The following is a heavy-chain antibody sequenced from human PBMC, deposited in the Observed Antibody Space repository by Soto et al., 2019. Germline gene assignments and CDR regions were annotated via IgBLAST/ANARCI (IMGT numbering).Heavy chain of an antibody. CDR2: ITSSSGT. CDR3: VGEVGFQLIY. J-gene: IGHJ4*02. V-gene: IGHV3-48*01. D-gene: IGHD2-2*01. CDR1: GFTFSTHS. Sequence: EVQLVESGGGLVQPGGSLRLSCEASGFTFSTHSMNWVRQAPGKGLEGISYITSSSGTIYADSVKGRFTISRDNAKNSLYLQMNSLRAEDTAVYFCVGEVGFQLIYWGQGTLVTVSS.